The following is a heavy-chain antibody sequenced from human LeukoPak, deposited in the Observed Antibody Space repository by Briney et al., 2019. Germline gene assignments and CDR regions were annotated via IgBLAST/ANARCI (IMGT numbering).Heavy chain of an antibody. J-gene: IGHJ4*02. V-gene: IGHV3-30*18. CDR3: AKDRFCDGGTCSGGFDY. CDR2: ISYDESKK. CDR1: GFTFTNYD. Sequence: PGGSLRLSCAASGFTFTNYDMHWLRQAPGKGLEWVAIISYDESKKYYADSVKGRFTTSRDNSKNTLFLQMNSLRVEDTAVYYCAKDRFCDGGTCSGGFDYWGQGSLVIASS. D-gene: IGHD3-3*01.